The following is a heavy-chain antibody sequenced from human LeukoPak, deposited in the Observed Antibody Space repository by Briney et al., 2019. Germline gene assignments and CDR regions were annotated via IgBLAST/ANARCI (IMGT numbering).Heavy chain of an antibody. CDR2: NFFHDGTT. CDR1: GYSFNSHH. V-gene: IGHV1-46*02. D-gene: IGHD3-10*01. Sequence: ASVKVSCKTSGYSFNSHHVHWVRQAPGQGLEWMGINFFHDGTTSNTQKFPGRLTMTRDTSTSTVYMELSSLRSVDTAVYYCARDSGNYHYDMDVWGQGTTVIVSS. CDR3: ARDSGNYHYDMDV. J-gene: IGHJ6*02.